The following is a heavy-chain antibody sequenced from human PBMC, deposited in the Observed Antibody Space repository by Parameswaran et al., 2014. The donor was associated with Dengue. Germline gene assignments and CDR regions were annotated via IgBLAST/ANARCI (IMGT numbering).Heavy chain of an antibody. Sequence: SNARWIRQPQEGAGVGSQVLGGSGDSTYYADSVKGRFTISRDNSKNTLYLQMNSLRAEDTAVYYCAKCGDHDFWSGWFDPWGQGTLVTVSS. CDR1: SNA. J-gene: IGHJ5*02. CDR3: AKCGDHDFWSGWFDP. CDR2: LGGSGDST. V-gene: IGHV3-23*01. D-gene: IGHD3-3*01.